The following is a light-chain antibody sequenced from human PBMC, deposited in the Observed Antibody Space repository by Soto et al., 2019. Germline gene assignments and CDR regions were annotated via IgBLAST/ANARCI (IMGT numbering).Light chain of an antibody. V-gene: IGKV3-20*01. J-gene: IGKJ5*01. CDR1: QSISSSY. Sequence: EIVLTQSPGTLSLSPGERATLSCRASQSISSSYLAWYQQKPGQAPRLLIYGASSRASGFPNRFSGSGSGTEFTLTISRLEPEDFAVYYCQHYGGSLSITFGQGTRLEIK. CDR2: GAS. CDR3: QHYGGSLSIT.